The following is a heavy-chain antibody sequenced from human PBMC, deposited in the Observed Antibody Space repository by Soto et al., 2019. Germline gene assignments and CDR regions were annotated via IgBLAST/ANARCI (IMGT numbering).Heavy chain of an antibody. J-gene: IGHJ6*02. CDR3: ARGLGPTIIYYYYYGMDV. Sequence: GESLKISCAASGFTFSSYAMHWVRQAPGKGLEWVAVISYDGSNKYYADSVKGRFTISRDNSKNTLYLQMNSLRAEDTAVYYCARGLGPTIIYYYYYGMDVWGQGTTVTVSS. D-gene: IGHD5-12*01. CDR2: ISYDGSNK. CDR1: GFTFSSYA. V-gene: IGHV3-30-3*01.